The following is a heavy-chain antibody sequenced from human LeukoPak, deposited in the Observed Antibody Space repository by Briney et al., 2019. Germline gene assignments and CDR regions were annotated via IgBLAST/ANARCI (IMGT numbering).Heavy chain of an antibody. CDR3: ARTRMIVPYYFDY. V-gene: IGHV1-46*01. CDR2: INPSGGST. CDR1: GYTFTGFY. D-gene: IGHD3-22*01. Sequence: GASVKVSCKASGYTFTGFYMHWVRQAPGQGLEWMGIINPSGGSTSYAQKFQGRVTMTRDTSTSTVYMELSSLRSEDTAVYYCARTRMIVPYYFDYWGQGTLVTVSS. J-gene: IGHJ4*02.